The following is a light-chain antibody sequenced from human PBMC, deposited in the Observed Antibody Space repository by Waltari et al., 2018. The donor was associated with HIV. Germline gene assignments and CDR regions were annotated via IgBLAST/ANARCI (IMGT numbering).Light chain of an antibody. CDR1: ASDMTTFNF. J-gene: IGLJ3*02. CDR3: SSYSTRGFVL. Sequence: SALTQPASVSGSPGQSITISCTGPASDMTTFNFVSWYQQSPGRAPKLILFEVYFRPSGVSDRFSRSKSGDTASLTISALRAEDEGDYFCSSYSTRGFVLFGGGTKVTVL. V-gene: IGLV2-14*01. CDR2: EVY.